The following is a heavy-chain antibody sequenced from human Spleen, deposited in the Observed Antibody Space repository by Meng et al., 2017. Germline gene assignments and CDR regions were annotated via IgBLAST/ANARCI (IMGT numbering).Heavy chain of an antibody. CDR2: ISAYSGDT. CDR3: ARGDKYYDYVWGSYRLGPFDY. CDR1: GHTLTNYG. D-gene: IGHD3-16*02. Sequence: ASVKVSCKASGHTLTNYGISWVRQAPGQGLKWMGWISAYSGDTNYAHNLQGRVTMTTDTSTSTAFMEVRSLRSEDTAVYYCARGDKYYDYVWGSYRLGPFDYWGQGTLVTVSS. V-gene: IGHV1-18*01. J-gene: IGHJ4*02.